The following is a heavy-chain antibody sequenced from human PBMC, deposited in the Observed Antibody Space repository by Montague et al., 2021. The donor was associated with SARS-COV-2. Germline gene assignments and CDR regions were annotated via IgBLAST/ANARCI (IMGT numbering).Heavy chain of an antibody. D-gene: IGHD3-9*01. CDR2: IDWDDDK. Sequence: VKPTQTLTLTCTFSGFSLSTSGMRASWIRQPPGKALEWLARIDWDDDKFYSTSLKTRLTISKDTSTNQVVLTMTNMDPVDTATYYCARSYYDILTAYYTPFDYWGQGTLVTVSS. V-gene: IGHV2-70*04. CDR1: GFSLSTSGMR. CDR3: ARSYYDILTAYYTPFDY. J-gene: IGHJ4*02.